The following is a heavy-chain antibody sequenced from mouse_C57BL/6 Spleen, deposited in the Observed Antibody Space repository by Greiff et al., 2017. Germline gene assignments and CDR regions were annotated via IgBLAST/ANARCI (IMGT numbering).Heavy chain of an antibody. CDR2: ISSGSSTI. D-gene: IGHD2-3*01. CDR1: GFTFSDYG. CDR3: AREADGYFGY. J-gene: IGHJ2*01. Sequence: EVKLMESGGGLVKPGGSLKLSCAASGFTFSDYGMHWVRQAPEKGLEWVAYISSGSSTIYYADTVKGRFTISRDNAKNTLFLRMTSLRSEDTAMYYCAREADGYFGYWGQGTTLTVSS. V-gene: IGHV5-17*01.